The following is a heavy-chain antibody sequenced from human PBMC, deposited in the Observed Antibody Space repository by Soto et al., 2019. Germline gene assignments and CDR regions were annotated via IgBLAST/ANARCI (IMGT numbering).Heavy chain of an antibody. D-gene: IGHD1-1*01. V-gene: IGHV2-5*02. CDR2: FYWDDDK. CDR1: GLSLTSSGGA. Sequence: QITLKESGPTLVQPTQTHTLTRAFSGLSLTSSGGAVVGVPQPPGRALVGLALFYWDDDKRYRPSLKSRLTITKDTSKNQVVLTMTNMDPVDTATYYCAHSLAWKSATLDYWGQGTLVTVSS. CDR3: AHSLAWKSATLDY. J-gene: IGHJ4*02.